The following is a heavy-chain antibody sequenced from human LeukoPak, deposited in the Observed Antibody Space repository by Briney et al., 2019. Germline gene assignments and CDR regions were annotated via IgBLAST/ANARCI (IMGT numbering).Heavy chain of an antibody. J-gene: IGHJ4*02. V-gene: IGHV1-2*02. CDR1: GYTFTGYY. Sequence: ASVKVSCEASGYTFTGYYMHWVRQAPGQGLEWMGWINPNSGGTNYAQKFQGRVTMTRDTSISTAYMELSRLRSDDTAVYYCAREPGYSSGWYGIDYWGQGTLVTVSS. CDR3: AREPGYSSGWYGIDY. D-gene: IGHD6-19*01. CDR2: INPNSGGT.